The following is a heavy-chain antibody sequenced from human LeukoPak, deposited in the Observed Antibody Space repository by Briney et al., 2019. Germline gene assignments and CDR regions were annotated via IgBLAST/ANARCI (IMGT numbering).Heavy chain of an antibody. J-gene: IGHJ4*02. D-gene: IGHD6-13*01. CDR1: GYSISTGYY. Sequence: PSETLSLTCTVSGYSISTGYYWDWIRQPPGKGLEWIGTFYHGGSTYYNPSLKSRVTISVDTSKNQFSLKLSSVTAADTAVYYCARVRGRSSSWQYFDYWGQGTLVTVSS. V-gene: IGHV4-38-2*02. CDR3: ARVRGRSSSWQYFDY. CDR2: FYHGGST.